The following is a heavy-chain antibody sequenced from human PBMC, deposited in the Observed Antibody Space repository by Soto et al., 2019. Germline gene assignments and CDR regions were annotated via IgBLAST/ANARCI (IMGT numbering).Heavy chain of an antibody. CDR1: GFTFSNFG. V-gene: IGHV3-33*01. CDR3: ARAGAAARPFDF. CDR2: IWYDGGNK. D-gene: IGHD7-27*01. J-gene: IGHJ4*02. Sequence: QVRMVESGGGVVQPGRSLRLSCAASGFTFSNFGMHWVRQAPGKGLEWVAVIWYDGGNKYYADSVKGRFTISRDNSKNTLYLQMNSLRAEDTAVYYCARAGAAARPFDFWGQGTLVTVSS.